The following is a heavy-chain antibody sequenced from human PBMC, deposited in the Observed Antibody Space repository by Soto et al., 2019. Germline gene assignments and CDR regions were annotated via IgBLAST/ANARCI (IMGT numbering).Heavy chain of an antibody. J-gene: IGHJ3*02. CDR2: IYYSGNT. Sequence: SETLSLTCSVSVDSISSKYWSWIRQPPGKGLEWVGYIYYSGNTYYNPSLKSRVTISVDTSKNQFSLKLSSVTAADTAVDYCATSSWGSYYMAPDAFDIWGQGTMVTVSS. V-gene: IGHV4-59*01. CDR3: ATSSWGSYYMAPDAFDI. D-gene: IGHD3-10*01. CDR1: VDSISSKY.